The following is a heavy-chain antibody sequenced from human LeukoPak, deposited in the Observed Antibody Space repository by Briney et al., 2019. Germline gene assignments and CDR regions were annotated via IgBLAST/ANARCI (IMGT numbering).Heavy chain of an antibody. CDR2: IYYSGST. CDR3: ATQHSLTTGGDY. D-gene: IGHD4-11*01. J-gene: IGHJ4*02. Sequence: PSETLSLTCTVSGGSISSSSYYWGWIRQPPGKGLEWIGSIYYSGSTYYNPSLKSRVTISVDTSKNQFSLKLSSVTAADTAVYYCATQHSLTTGGDYWGQGTLVTVSS. CDR1: GGSISSSSYY. V-gene: IGHV4-39*07.